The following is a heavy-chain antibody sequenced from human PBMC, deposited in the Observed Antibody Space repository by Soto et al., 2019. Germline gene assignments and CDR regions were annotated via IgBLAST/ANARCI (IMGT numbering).Heavy chain of an antibody. V-gene: IGHV3-74*01. CDR2: INSDGSST. Sequence: EVQLVESGGGLVQPGGSLRLSCAASGFTFSSYWMHWVRQAPGKGLVWVSRINSDGSSTSYADSVKGRFTISRDNAKNTLYLHMNSLRAEDTAVYYCARAHTPVVPPDVWGKGTTVTVSS. CDR1: GFTFSSYW. D-gene: IGHD2-2*01. CDR3: ARAHTPVVPPDV. J-gene: IGHJ6*04.